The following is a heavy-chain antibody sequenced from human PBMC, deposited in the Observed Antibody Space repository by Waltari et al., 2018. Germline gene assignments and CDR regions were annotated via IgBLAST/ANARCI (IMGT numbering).Heavy chain of an antibody. J-gene: IGHJ3*02. CDR3: ARKNTIFGVVIIRDAFDI. V-gene: IGHV4-4*02. Sequence: QVQLQESGPGLVKPSGTLSLTCAVSGGSISSRNWWRWVRQPPGRGLEWIGEIYHSGSTNYNPSLKSRVTISVDKSKNQFSLKLSSVTAADTAVYYCARKNTIFGVVIIRDAFDIWGQGTMGTVSS. CDR2: IYHSGST. CDR1: GGSISSRNW. D-gene: IGHD3-3*01.